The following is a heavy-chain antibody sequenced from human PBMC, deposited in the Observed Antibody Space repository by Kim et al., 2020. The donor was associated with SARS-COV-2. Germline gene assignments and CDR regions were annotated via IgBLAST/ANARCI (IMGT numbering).Heavy chain of an antibody. D-gene: IGHD3-22*01. CDR2: ISYDGSNK. CDR3: ASGANYYDSSGRDY. V-gene: IGHV3-30*04. Sequence: GGSLRLSCAASGFTFSSYAMHWVRQAPGKGLEWVAVISYDGSNKYYADSVKGRFTISRDNSKNTLYLQMNSLRAEDTAVYYCASGANYYDSSGRDYWGQGTLVTVSS. J-gene: IGHJ4*02. CDR1: GFTFSSYA.